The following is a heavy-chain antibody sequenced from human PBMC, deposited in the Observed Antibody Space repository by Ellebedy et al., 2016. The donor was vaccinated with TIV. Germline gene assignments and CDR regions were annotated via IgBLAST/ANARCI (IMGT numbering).Heavy chain of an antibody. CDR2: FSFDGINK. CDR3: ARDRGSSELDF. Sequence: GESLKISCAASGFTFNIHPMHWVRQAPGKGLEWVAVFSFDGINKFYADSIKGQFTISRDNSKNTLYLQLSSLRADDTAVYFCARDRGSSELDFWGQGTLVTVSS. CDR1: GFTFNIHP. J-gene: IGHJ4*02. D-gene: IGHD6-6*01. V-gene: IGHV3-30-3*01.